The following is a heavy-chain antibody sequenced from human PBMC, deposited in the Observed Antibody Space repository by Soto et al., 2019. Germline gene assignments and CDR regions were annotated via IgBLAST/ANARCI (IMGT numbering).Heavy chain of an antibody. J-gene: IGHJ6*03. D-gene: IGHD1-26*01. CDR3: ARSLPGGTVFYMDI. CDR2: IYYSGTA. V-gene: IGHV4-31*03. Sequence: QLQLRESGPGLVQPAQTLSLTCTVAGGSITGGFSYWTWVRQHPGKGLEWVGHIYYSGTAYYNPSLKSRVALPVAPSQPRFSLKLSSVTAADTAIYFCARSLPGGTVFYMDIWGEGTTVTVSS. CDR1: GGSITGGFSY.